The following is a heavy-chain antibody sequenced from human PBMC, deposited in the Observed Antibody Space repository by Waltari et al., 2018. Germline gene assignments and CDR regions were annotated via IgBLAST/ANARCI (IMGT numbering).Heavy chain of an antibody. CDR2: IYYSGGT. D-gene: IGHD6-19*01. Sequence: QVRLQESGPGLVKPSETLSLICTVSGGSISGHYWSWIRQPPGKGLEWIGSIYYSGGTNYNPSLKSRLTRSVDTSKNQVSLRLTSVTAADTAVYYCGRGGYASGWYFLDPWGQGILVTVSS. CDR1: GGSISGHY. CDR3: GRGGYASGWYFLDP. V-gene: IGHV4-59*11. J-gene: IGHJ5*02.